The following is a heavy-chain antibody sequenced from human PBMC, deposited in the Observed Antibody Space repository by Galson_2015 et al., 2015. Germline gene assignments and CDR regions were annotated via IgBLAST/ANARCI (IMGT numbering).Heavy chain of an antibody. CDR3: ARDRYSNSPGGNFDY. CDR1: GFTFRTYA. J-gene: IGHJ4*02. V-gene: IGHV3-30*01. CDR2: ISYDGSNK. Sequence: SLRLSCAASGFTFRTYAMHWVRQAPGKGLEWVAFISYDGSNKDYADSVKGRFTISRDNPKNTLYLRMNCLRAEDTAVYYCARDRYSNSPGGNFDYWGQGTLVTVSS. D-gene: IGHD6-6*01.